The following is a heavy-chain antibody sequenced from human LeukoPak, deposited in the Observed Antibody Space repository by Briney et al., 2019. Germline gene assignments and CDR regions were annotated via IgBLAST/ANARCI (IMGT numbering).Heavy chain of an antibody. D-gene: IGHD5-12*01. J-gene: IGHJ5*02. CDR3: SPCGHAYDWFGP. V-gene: IGHV1-69*04. Sequence: GASVKVSCKAFGATLNIGHAFIWARQAPGQGLQWMGRMIPFLGEVNYAQNFQGRVSFTADRSTATMYMELKRLRLDDTAIYYCSPCGHAYDWFGPWGQETLVTVSA. CDR2: MIPFLGEV. CDR1: GATLNIGHA.